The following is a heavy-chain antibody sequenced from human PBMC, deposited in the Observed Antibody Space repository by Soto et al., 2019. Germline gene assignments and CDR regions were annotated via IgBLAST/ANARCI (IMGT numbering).Heavy chain of an antibody. J-gene: IGHJ4*02. V-gene: IGHV4-4*02. Sequence: QVQLQESGPGLVKPSGTLSLTCAVSGGSISSSNWWSWVRQPPGKGLEWIGEIYHSGSTNYNPSLTSRVTISVDKAKNQCSLKLSSVTAADTAVYYCARVHPYCGGDCSHFDYWGQGTLVTVSP. CDR3: ARVHPYCGGDCSHFDY. CDR2: IYHSGST. D-gene: IGHD2-21*02. CDR1: GGSISSSNW.